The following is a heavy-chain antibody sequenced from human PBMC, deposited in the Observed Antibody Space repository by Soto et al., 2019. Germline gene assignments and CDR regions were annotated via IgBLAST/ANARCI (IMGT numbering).Heavy chain of an antibody. CDR1: GGSFSGYY. Sequence: PSETLSLTCAVYGGSFSGYYWSWIRQPPGKGLEWIGEINHSGSTNYNPSLKSRVTISVDTSKNQFSLKLSSVTAADTAVYYCARAQAMTVTTPNTYWLDPWGQGTLVTVSS. CDR2: INHSGST. D-gene: IGHD4-4*01. CDR3: ARAQAMTVTTPNTYWLDP. V-gene: IGHV4-34*01. J-gene: IGHJ5*02.